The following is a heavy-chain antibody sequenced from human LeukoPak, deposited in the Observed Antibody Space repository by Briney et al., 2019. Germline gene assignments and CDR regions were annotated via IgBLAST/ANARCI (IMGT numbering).Heavy chain of an antibody. CDR2: IYYSGST. Sequence: SSETLSLTCTVSGGSISSYYWSWIRQPPGKGLEWIGYIYYSGSTNYNPSLKSRVTISVDTSKNQFSLKLSSVTAADTAVYYCASSSYDILTGYYFDYWGQGTLVTVSS. J-gene: IGHJ4*02. CDR1: GGSISSYY. D-gene: IGHD3-9*01. V-gene: IGHV4-59*01. CDR3: ASSSYDILTGYYFDY.